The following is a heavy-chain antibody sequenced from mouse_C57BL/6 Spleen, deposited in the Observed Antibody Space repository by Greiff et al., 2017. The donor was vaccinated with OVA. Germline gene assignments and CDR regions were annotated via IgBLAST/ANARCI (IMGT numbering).Heavy chain of an antibody. D-gene: IGHD2-3*01. CDR1: GFTFSSYA. CDR2: ISDGGSYT. V-gene: IGHV5-4*01. CDR3: ARDGYYPYYFDY. Sequence: EVKLLESGGGLVKPGGSLKLSCAASGFTFSSYAMSWVRQTPEKRLEWVATISDGGSYTYYPDNVKGRCTISRDNAKNNLYLQMSHLKSEDTAMYYCARDGYYPYYFDYWGQGTTLTVSS. J-gene: IGHJ2*01.